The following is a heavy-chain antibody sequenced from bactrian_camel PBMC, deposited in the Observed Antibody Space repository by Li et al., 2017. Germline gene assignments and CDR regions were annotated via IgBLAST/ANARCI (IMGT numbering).Heavy chain of an antibody. J-gene: IGHJ4*01. V-gene: IGHV3S53*01. Sequence: QLVESGGGSVPVGGSLRLSCVSSVGYVFSSHCMGRFLQAPGKEREGVAAIDADGRSYYKDSVKDRFTVSRDNAKNSFYLQMNQLTPGDTAMYFCAAGRTRNGYCHSMSEFPEAAYNHWGQGTQV. CDR3: AAGRTRNGYCHSMSEFPEAAYNH. CDR2: IDADGRS. CDR1: GYVFSSHC. D-gene: IGHD2*01.